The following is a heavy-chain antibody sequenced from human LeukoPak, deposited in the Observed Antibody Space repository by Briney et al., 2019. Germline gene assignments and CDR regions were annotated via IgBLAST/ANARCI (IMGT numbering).Heavy chain of an antibody. CDR3: ARGGTYSHLHFDY. CDR1: GFTFSNYA. V-gene: IGHV3-30-3*01. J-gene: IGHJ4*02. Sequence: GGSLRLFCAASGFTFSNYAMHWVRQAPGKGLEWVAVISYDGSNKYYADSVKGRFTISRDNSKNTLYLQMNSLRAEDTAVYYCARGGTYSHLHFDYWGQGTLVTVSS. D-gene: IGHD1-26*01. CDR2: ISYDGSNK.